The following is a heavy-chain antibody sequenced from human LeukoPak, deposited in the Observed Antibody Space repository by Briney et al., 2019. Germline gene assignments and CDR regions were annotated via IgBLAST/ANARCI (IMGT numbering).Heavy chain of an antibody. J-gene: IGHJ4*02. V-gene: IGHV3-23*01. CDR3: ARDDSSGFERQ. CDR1: GFTFSSYA. Sequence: SGGSLRLSCAASGFTFSSYAMSWVRQAPGKGLEWVSAISGSGGSTYYADSVKGRFTISRDNSKNTLYLQMNSLRADDTAIYYCARDDSSGFERQWGQGTLVTVSS. CDR2: ISGSGGST. D-gene: IGHD3-22*01.